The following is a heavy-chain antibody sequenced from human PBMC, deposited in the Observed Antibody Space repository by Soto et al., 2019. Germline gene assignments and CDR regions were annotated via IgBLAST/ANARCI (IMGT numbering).Heavy chain of an antibody. Sequence: QVQLVQSGAEVRKAGSSVKVSCQASGDTFGSASINWVRQAPGQGLEWMGGIIPMLGKPNYAQFFQDRLTITADESANTAYIELRSLRSEDTAVYFCARLGRGAFDPWGQGTPVTVSS. V-gene: IGHV1-69*01. CDR1: GDTFGSAS. CDR2: IIPMLGKP. CDR3: ARLGRGAFDP. J-gene: IGHJ5*02. D-gene: IGHD7-27*01.